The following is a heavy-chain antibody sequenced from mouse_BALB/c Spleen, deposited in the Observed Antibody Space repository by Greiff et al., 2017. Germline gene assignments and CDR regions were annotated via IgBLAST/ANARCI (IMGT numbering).Heavy chain of an antibody. J-gene: IGHJ4*01. Sequence: EVQGVESGGGLVKPGGSLKLSCAASGFTFSDYYMYWVRQTPEKRLEWVATISDGGSYTYYPDSVKGRFTISRDNAKNNLYLQMSSLKSEDTAMYYCARDYYRYAMDYWGQGTSVTVSS. V-gene: IGHV5-4*02. D-gene: IGHD2-14*01. CDR2: ISDGGSYT. CDR3: ARDYYRYAMDY. CDR1: GFTFSDYY.